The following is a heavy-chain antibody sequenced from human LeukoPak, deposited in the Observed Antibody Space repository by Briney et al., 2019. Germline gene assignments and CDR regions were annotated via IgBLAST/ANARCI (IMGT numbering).Heavy chain of an antibody. Sequence: ASETLSLTCTVSGGSISSRSYYWGWIRQPPGKGLEWIGSIYYSGSTYYNPSLKSRVTISVDTSKNQFSLKLSSVTAADTAVYYCATRYDSSGYYYEEPFHFDYWGQGTLVTVSS. CDR2: IYYSGST. D-gene: IGHD3-22*01. V-gene: IGHV4-39*01. CDR3: ATRYDSSGYYYEEPFHFDY. J-gene: IGHJ4*02. CDR1: GGSISSRSYY.